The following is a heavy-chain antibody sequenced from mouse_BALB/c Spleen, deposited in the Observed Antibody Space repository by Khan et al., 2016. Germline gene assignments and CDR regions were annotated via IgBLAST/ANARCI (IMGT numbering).Heavy chain of an antibody. J-gene: IGHJ2*01. D-gene: IGHD2-14*01. CDR3: ARGSYCRYDVFDY. Sequence: QVQLQQSGPELVRPGVSVKISCKGSGYTFTDYVMHWVKQSHAKSLEWIGVISTYSGNTNYNQKFKGKATMTVEKSSSTAYMQLARLTSEDTAICDCARGSYCRYDVFDYWGPGTTVTVSS. CDR2: ISTYSGNT. CDR1: GYTFTDYV. V-gene: IGHV1S137*01.